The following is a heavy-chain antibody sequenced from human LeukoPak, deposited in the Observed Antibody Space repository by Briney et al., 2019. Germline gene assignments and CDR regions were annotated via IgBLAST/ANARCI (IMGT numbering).Heavy chain of an antibody. D-gene: IGHD3-10*01. Sequence: ASVKVSCKASGYTFTGYYMHWVPQAPGQGLEWMGWINPNSGGTNYAQKFQGRVTMTRDTSISTAYMELSRLRSDGTAVYYCARDLIMGGVDAFDIWGQGTMVTVSS. V-gene: IGHV1-2*02. CDR2: INPNSGGT. CDR1: GYTFTGYY. CDR3: ARDLIMGGVDAFDI. J-gene: IGHJ3*02.